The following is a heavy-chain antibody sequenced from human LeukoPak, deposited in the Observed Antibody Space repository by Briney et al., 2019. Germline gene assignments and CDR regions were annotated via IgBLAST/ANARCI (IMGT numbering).Heavy chain of an antibody. CDR3: AKLAWNDGSYYLDY. D-gene: IGHD1-1*01. Sequence: GGSLRLSCIGSGFNFTYYAIYWVRQAPGKGLEWVAVVSYDGNDGYYADSVKGRFSISRDNSQNTVTLQMNNLRVDDTAIYYCAKLAWNDGSYYLDYWGQGTLVTVSS. V-gene: IGHV3-30-3*01. CDR2: VSYDGNDG. J-gene: IGHJ4*02. CDR1: GFNFTYYA.